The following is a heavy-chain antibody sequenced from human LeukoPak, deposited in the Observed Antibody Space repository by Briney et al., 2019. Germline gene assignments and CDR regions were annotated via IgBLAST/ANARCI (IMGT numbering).Heavy chain of an antibody. Sequence: SETLTLTCAVSGYSISIGHSWGWIRQPPGKGLEWIGSIYHSESTYYKPSLKSRVTILVDTSKNQFSLKLSSVTAADTAVYYCARGGLTDHFDYWGQGTMVTVSS. V-gene: IGHV4-38-2*01. J-gene: IGHJ4*02. CDR1: GYSISIGHS. D-gene: IGHD4/OR15-4a*01. CDR3: ARGGLTDHFDY. CDR2: IYHSEST.